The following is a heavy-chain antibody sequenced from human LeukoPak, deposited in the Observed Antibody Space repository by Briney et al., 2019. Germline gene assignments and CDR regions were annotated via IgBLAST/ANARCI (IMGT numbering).Heavy chain of an antibody. V-gene: IGHV1-46*01. D-gene: IGHD3-10*01. CDR1: GYTFTGYY. CDR2: INPSGGST. J-gene: IGHJ4*02. Sequence: GASVKVSCKASGYTFTGYYMHWVRQAPGQGLEWMGIINPSGGSTTYAQKFQARVTMTRDTSTSTVYMDLSSLRSEDTAVYYCARGSWFGEIDSWGQGTLLTVSS. CDR3: ARGSWFGEIDS.